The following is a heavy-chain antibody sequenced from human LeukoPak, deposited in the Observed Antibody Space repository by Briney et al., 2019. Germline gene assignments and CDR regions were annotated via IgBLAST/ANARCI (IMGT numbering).Heavy chain of an antibody. J-gene: IGHJ3*02. CDR2: IYHRGST. Sequence: SETLSLTCTVSGGSISSGNYFWSWIRQPPGKGLEWIEYIYHRGSTYYNPSLKSRVTISVDGSKNQFFLRLSSVTAADTAVYYCARCKPGDAFDIWGQGTLVTVSS. CDR1: GGSISSGNYF. CDR3: ARCKPGDAFDI. D-gene: IGHD1-14*01. V-gene: IGHV4-30-2*01.